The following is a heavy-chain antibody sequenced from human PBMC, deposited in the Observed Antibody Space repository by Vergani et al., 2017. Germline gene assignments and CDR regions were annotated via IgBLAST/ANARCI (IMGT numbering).Heavy chain of an antibody. D-gene: IGHD6-19*01. J-gene: IGHJ4*02. Sequence: QVQLQQWGAGLLKPSETLSLTCAVYGGSFSGYYWSWIRQPPGKGLEWIGEINHSGSTNYNPSLKSRVTISVDTSKNQFSLKLSSVTAEDTAVYYCARGRKLVYRRSGWYENYFDYWGQGTLVTVAS. CDR2: INHSGST. CDR3: ARGRKLVYRRSGWYENYFDY. V-gene: IGHV4-34*01. CDR1: GGSFSGYY.